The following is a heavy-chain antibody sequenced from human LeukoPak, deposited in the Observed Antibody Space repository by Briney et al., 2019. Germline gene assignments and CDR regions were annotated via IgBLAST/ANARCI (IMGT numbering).Heavy chain of an antibody. CDR3: ASFTFGTDY. D-gene: IGHD3-16*01. CDR2: IYYSGST. V-gene: IGHV4-39*01. J-gene: IGHJ4*02. CDR1: GGSISSSSYY. Sequence: PSETLSLTCTVSGGSISSSSYYWGWIRQPPGKGLEWIGSIYYSGSTYYNPSLKSRVTISVDTSKNQFSLKLSSVTAADTAVYYCASFTFGTDYWGQGTLVTVSS.